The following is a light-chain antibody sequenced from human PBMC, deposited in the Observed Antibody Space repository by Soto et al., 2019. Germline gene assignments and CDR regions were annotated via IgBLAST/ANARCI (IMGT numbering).Light chain of an antibody. J-gene: IGKJ4*01. V-gene: IGKV3-20*01. CDR2: GAS. Sequence: ENVLTQSPVTLSLSPGERATLSCRASQTITPTFLAWYQQKPGQAPRLLIYGASSRATDIPDRFSGSGSGTDFNLTISKLEPEDFAVYYCQQFGVSPTFGGGTKVDIK. CDR1: QTITPTF. CDR3: QQFGVSPT.